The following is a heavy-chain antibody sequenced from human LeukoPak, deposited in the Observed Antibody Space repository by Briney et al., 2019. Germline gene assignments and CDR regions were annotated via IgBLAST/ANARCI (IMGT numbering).Heavy chain of an antibody. CDR2: IFTSGNT. J-gene: IGHJ4*02. V-gene: IGHV4-39*07. CDR1: GGSISSSSYY. Sequence: SETLSLTCTVSGGSISSSSYYWGWIRQPPGKGLEWIGRIFTSGNTYYNPSLKSRVIMSVDTSKNQFSLKLSSVTAADTAVYYCAREGGGFDFWGQGTLVTVSS. CDR3: AREGGGFDF. D-gene: IGHD3-16*01.